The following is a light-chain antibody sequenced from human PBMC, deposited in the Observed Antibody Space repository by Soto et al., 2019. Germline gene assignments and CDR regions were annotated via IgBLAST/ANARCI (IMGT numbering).Light chain of an antibody. J-gene: IGLJ1*01. CDR2: SDN. CDR3: AAWDDSLSGYV. V-gene: IGLV1-44*01. Sequence: QSVLTQPPSASATPGQRVTISCSGGNSNIGRNSVSWYQQLPGTAPKLLMYSDNQRPSGVPDRFSGSKSGTSASLAISGLQSEDGADYYCAAWDDSLSGYVFGTGTKVTVL. CDR1: NSNIGRNS.